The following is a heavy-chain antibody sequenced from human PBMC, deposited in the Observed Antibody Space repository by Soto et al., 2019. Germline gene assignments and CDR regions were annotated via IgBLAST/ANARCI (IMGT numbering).Heavy chain of an antibody. CDR1: GFTFSSYG. Sequence: GSLRLSCAASGFTFSSYGMHWVRQAPGKGLEWVAVISYDGSNKYYADSVKGRFTISRDNSKNTLYLQMNSLRAEDTAVYYCAKASSGGSCYLDYWGQGTLVTVSS. J-gene: IGHJ4*02. D-gene: IGHD2-15*01. CDR2: ISYDGSNK. CDR3: AKASSGGSCYLDY. V-gene: IGHV3-30*18.